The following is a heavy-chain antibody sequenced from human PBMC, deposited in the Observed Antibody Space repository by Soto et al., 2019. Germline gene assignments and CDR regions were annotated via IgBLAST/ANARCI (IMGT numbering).Heavy chain of an antibody. CDR1: GYTFTGYY. CDR2: INPNSGGT. J-gene: IGHJ3*02. Sequence: VSVKVSCKASGYTFTGYYMHWVRQAPGQGLEWMGWINPNSGGTNYAQKFQGRVTMTRDTSISTAYMELSRLRSDDTAVYYCAREPPPNCGGDCYSDAFDIWGQGTMVTVS. CDR3: AREPPPNCGGDCYSDAFDI. V-gene: IGHV1-2*02. D-gene: IGHD2-21*02.